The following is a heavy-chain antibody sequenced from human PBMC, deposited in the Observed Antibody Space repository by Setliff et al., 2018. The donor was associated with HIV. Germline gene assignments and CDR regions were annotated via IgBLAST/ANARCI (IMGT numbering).Heavy chain of an antibody. V-gene: IGHV4-59*01. CDR2: IYYNGSP. D-gene: IGHD5-12*01. J-gene: IGHJ4*02. Sequence: SETLSLTCTVSEGSLRTYYWSWIRQPPGKGLEWIGYIYYNGSPTYNPSLKSRVTMSVDTSKNQFSLRLSSVTAADTAVYYCARKHLANVFDYWGQGTLVTVSS. CDR1: EGSLRTYY. CDR3: ARKHLANVFDY.